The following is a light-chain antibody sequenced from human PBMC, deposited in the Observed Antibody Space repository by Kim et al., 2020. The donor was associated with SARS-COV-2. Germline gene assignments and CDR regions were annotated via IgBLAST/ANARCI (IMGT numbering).Light chain of an antibody. J-gene: IGKJ1*01. Sequence: DIQMTQSPSTLSASVGDRVTITCRASQSISSWLAWYQQKPGKAPNLLIYKASSLQSGVPSRFSGSGSGTEFTLTISSLQADDFATYYCQQYNSYSGTFGQGTKVDIK. V-gene: IGKV1-5*03. CDR3: QQYNSYSGT. CDR2: KAS. CDR1: QSISSW.